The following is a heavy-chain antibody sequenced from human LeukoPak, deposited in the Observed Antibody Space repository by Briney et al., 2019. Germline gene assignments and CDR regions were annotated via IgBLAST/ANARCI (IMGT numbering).Heavy chain of an antibody. J-gene: IGHJ3*02. CDR1: GFTLTNYW. Sequence: GSLRLSCAASGFTLTNYWMHWVRQAPGKGLVWVSRINSDGSSTTYADSAKGRFTISRDNAKNTLFLQMNTLSAEDTAVYYCARDRYDILTGYNPLGAFDMWGQGTMVTVSS. D-gene: IGHD3-9*01. CDR3: ARDRYDILTGYNPLGAFDM. V-gene: IGHV3-74*01. CDR2: INSDGSST.